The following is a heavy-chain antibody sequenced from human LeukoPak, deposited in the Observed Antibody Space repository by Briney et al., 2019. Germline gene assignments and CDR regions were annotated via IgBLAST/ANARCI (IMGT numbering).Heavy chain of an antibody. V-gene: IGHV3-64D*09. CDR3: VKSILSDYFDY. CDR1: GFTFSSNA. D-gene: IGHD2-21*01. CDR2: ISINGGST. Sequence: GGSLRLSCSASGFTFSSNAMNWVRQAPGKGLEYVSAISINGGSTYYADSVKGRFTISRDNSKNTLYLQMSSLRAEDTAMYYCVKSILSDYFDYWAQGTLVTVSS. J-gene: IGHJ4*02.